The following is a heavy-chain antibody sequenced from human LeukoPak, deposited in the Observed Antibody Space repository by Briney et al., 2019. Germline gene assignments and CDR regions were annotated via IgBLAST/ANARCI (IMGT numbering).Heavy chain of an antibody. CDR3: ARAGSTWNYVY. V-gene: IGHV3-7*01. J-gene: IGHJ4*02. CDR1: GFTFRGFL. CDR2: IKQDGSEK. Sequence: GGSLRLSCAASGFTFRGFLMSWVRQTPGKGLEWVANIKQDGSEKYYADSVKGRFTISRDNTKNSLSLQMNSLRAEDTAVYYCARAGSTWNYVYWGQGTLVTVSS. D-gene: IGHD1-7*01.